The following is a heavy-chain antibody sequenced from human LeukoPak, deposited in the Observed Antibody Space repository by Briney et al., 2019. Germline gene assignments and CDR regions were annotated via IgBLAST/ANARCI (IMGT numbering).Heavy chain of an antibody. CDR1: GYTFTGYY. CDR3: ARQYSYGYRSNWFDP. CDR2: INPNSGGT. Sequence: ASVKVSCKASGYTFTGYYMHWVRQAPGQGLEWMGWINPNSGGTNYAQKFQGRVTMTRDTSISTAYLQWSSLKASDTAMYYCARQYSYGYRSNWFDPWGQATLVTVSS. D-gene: IGHD5-18*01. V-gene: IGHV1-2*02. J-gene: IGHJ5*02.